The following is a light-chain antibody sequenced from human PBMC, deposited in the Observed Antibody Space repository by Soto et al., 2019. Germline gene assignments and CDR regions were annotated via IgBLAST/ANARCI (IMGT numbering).Light chain of an antibody. CDR2: KAS. CDR1: QSVSSW. J-gene: IGKJ4*01. Sequence: DIQMTQSPSTLSASVGDRVTITCRASQSVSSWLAWYQQKPGKAPKLLIYKASSLESGVPSRFSGSGSGTEFTLTISSLQPDDVATYYCQQYSSYSTFGGGTKVEIK. CDR3: QQYSSYST. V-gene: IGKV1-5*03.